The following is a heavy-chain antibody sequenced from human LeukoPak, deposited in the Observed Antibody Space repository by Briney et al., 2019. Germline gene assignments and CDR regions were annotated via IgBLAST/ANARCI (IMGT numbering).Heavy chain of an antibody. D-gene: IGHD3-10*01. CDR2: INPNSGGT. CDR3: ARGRITMVRGPHAGFDP. J-gene: IGHJ5*02. V-gene: IGHV1-2*02. CDR1: GYTFTGYY. Sequence: ASVKVSCKASGYTFTGYYMHWVRQAPGQGLEWMGWINPNSGGTNYAQKLQGRVTMTRDTSISTAYMELSRLRSDDTAVYYCARGRITMVRGPHAGFDPWGQGTLVTVSS.